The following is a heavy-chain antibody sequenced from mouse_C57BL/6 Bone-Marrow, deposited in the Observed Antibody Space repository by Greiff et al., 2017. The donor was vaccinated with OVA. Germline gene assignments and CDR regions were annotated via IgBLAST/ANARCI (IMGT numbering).Heavy chain of an antibody. Sequence: EVQLQQSGPELVKPGASVKISCKASGYTFTDYYMNWVKQSHGKSLEWIGDINPNNGGTSYNQKFKGKATLTVDKSSSTAYMELRSLTSEDSAVYYCAMRTYGYFDFWGTGTTVTVSS. V-gene: IGHV1-26*01. J-gene: IGHJ1*03. CDR2: INPNNGGT. CDR3: AMRTYGYFDF. CDR1: GYTFTDYY.